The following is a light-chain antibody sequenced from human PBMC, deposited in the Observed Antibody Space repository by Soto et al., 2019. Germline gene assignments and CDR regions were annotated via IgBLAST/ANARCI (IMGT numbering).Light chain of an antibody. V-gene: IGKV3-20*01. CDR2: GTS. CDR3: HQYGDSPQT. CDR1: QSVTTSY. J-gene: IGKJ1*01. Sequence: EIVLTQSPGTLSLSPGERATLSCRTSQSVTTSYLAWYQQKPGQAPRLLIYGTSNRATGILDRFSGSGSATDFTLTISRLEPEDFAVYYCHQYGDSPQTFGQGTKVDIK.